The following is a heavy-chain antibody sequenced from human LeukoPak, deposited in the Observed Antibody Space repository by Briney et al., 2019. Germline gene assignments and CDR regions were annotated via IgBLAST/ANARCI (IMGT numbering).Heavy chain of an antibody. Sequence: SVKVSCKASGGTFSSCAISWVRQAPGQGLEWRGRIIPILGIANYAQQFQGRVTITADTSTSTAYMELSSLRSEDTAVYYCARDLYSGYDSGWFDPWGQGTLVTVSS. CDR1: GGTFSSCA. CDR3: ARDLYSGYDSGWFDP. CDR2: IIPILGIA. D-gene: IGHD5-12*01. V-gene: IGHV1-69*04. J-gene: IGHJ5*02.